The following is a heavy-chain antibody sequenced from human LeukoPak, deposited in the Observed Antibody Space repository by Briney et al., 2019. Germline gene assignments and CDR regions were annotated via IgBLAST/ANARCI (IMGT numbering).Heavy chain of an antibody. V-gene: IGHV3-53*01. J-gene: IGHJ4*02. CDR2: IYSGGST. D-gene: IGHD3-10*01. Sequence: PGGSLRLSCAASGFTVSSNYMSWVRQAPGKGLEWVSVIYSGGSTYYADSVKGRFTISRDNSKDTLYLQMNSLRAEDTAVYYCAREISIGGFDSWGQGTLVTVSS. CDR3: AREISIGGFDS. CDR1: GFTVSSNY.